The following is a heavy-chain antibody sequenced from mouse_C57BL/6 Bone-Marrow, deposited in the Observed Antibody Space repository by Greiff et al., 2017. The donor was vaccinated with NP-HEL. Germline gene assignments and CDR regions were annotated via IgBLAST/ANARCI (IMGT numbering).Heavy chain of an antibody. CDR3: ASYYYALGCAY. D-gene: IGHD1-1*01. CDR2: IYPRSGNT. Sequence: VKLMESGAELARPGASVKLSCKASGYTFTSYGISWVKQRTGQGLEWIGEIYPRSGNTYSNEKFKGKATLTADKSSSTAYMELRSLTSEDSAVYFCASYYYALGCAYGGKGTLVTVSA. J-gene: IGHJ3*01. V-gene: IGHV1-81*01. CDR1: GYTFTSYG.